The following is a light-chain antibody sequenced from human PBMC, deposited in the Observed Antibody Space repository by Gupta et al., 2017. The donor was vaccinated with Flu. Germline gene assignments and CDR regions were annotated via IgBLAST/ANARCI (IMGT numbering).Light chain of an antibody. V-gene: IGLV1-44*01. CDR2: SNT. CDR1: SSNIGSNT. J-gene: IGLJ2*01. Sequence: QSVLTQPPSASGTPGQRVTSSCSGSSSNIGSNTVNWYQQPPGTAPKLLIYSNTQRPSGVPDRFSGSKSGTSASLAISGLQSEDEADYDGAAWDDSLNGVVFGGGTKLTV. CDR3: AAWDDSLNGVV.